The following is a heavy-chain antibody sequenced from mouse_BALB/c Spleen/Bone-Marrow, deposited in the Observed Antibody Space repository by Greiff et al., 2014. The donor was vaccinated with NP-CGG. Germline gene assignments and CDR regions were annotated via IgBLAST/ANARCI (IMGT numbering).Heavy chain of an antibody. V-gene: IGHV4-1*02. Sequence: VQLKQSGGGLVQPGGSLKLSCAASGFDFSRYWMSWVRQAPGKGLGWIGEINPDSSTINYTPSLKDKFIISRDNAKNTLYLQMSKVRSEDTALYYCALLGYYGYFYVWGAGTTVTVSS. J-gene: IGHJ1*01. CDR1: GFDFSRYW. D-gene: IGHD2-2*01. CDR2: INPDSSTI. CDR3: ALLGYYGYFYV.